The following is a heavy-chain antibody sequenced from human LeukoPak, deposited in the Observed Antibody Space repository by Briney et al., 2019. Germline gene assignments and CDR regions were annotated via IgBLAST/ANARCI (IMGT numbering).Heavy chain of an antibody. CDR2: INWNSNIV. D-gene: IGHD3-10*01. V-gene: IGHV3-9*01. CDR1: GFLFDDYA. Sequence: PGGSLRLSCAASGFLFDDYAMHWVRQAPGKGLEWVSSINWNSNIVVYADSVKGRFTISRDNAKNSLYLQMNCLRPEDTALYYCSRDSMVRGVIAPTYFDYWGQGTLVTVSS. CDR3: SRDSMVRGVIAPTYFDY. J-gene: IGHJ4*02.